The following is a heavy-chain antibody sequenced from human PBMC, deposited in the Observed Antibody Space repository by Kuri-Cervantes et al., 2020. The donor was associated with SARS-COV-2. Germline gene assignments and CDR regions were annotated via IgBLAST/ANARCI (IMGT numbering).Heavy chain of an antibody. Sequence: GGSLRLSCAASGFTFSSYWMHWVRQAPGKGLEWVALIWYDGSVEYYGDSVKGRFTISRDQAKNTLHLQMNNLRVEDAGVYYCAKDAGDGYNSTFDSWGQGTRVTVSS. D-gene: IGHD5-24*01. CDR2: IWYDGSVE. J-gene: IGHJ4*02. CDR3: AKDAGDGYNSTFDS. CDR1: GFTFSSYW. V-gene: IGHV3-30*02.